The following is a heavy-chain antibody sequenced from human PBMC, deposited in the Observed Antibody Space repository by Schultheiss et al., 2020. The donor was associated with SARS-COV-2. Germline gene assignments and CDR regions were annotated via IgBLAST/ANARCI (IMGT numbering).Heavy chain of an antibody. CDR3: ARDTQKYSSSSYYYYYYGMDV. CDR1: GFTFSSYS. CDR2: ISSSSSYI. V-gene: IGHV3-21*01. J-gene: IGHJ6*02. D-gene: IGHD6-6*01. Sequence: GGSLRLSCAASGFTFSSYSMNWVRQAPGKGLEWVSSISSSSSYIYYADSVKGRFTISRDNAKNSLYLQMNSLRAEDTAVFYCARDTQKYSSSSYYYYYYGMDVWGQGTTVTVSS.